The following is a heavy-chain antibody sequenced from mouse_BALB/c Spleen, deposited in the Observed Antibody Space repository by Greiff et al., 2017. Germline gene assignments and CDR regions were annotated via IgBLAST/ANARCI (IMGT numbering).Heavy chain of an antibody. CDR3: ARGVSSYGNYEGFDY. CDR2: ISSGGST. D-gene: IGHD2-1*01. CDR1: GFTFSSYA. J-gene: IGHJ2*01. V-gene: IGHV5-6-5*01. Sequence: DVMLVESGGGLVKPGGSLKLSCAASGFTFSSYAMSWVRQTPEKRLEWVASISSGGSTYYPDSVKGRFTISRDNARNILYLQMSSLRSEDTAMYYCARGVSSYGNYEGFDYWGQGTTLTVSS.